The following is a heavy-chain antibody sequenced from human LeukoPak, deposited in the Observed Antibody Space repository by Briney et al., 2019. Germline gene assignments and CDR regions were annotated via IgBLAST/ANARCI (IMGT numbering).Heavy chain of an antibody. Sequence: ASVKVSCKASGYTFTDYYMHWVRQAPGQGPEWLAWINLNNGVAKYAQKFQGRVTMTRDTSISTAYMELSGLTSDDTAVYYCAREGKTAININWFDPWGQGTLVIVSS. CDR1: GYTFTDYY. V-gene: IGHV1-2*02. CDR3: AREGKTAININWFDP. J-gene: IGHJ5*02. D-gene: IGHD5-24*01. CDR2: INLNNGVA.